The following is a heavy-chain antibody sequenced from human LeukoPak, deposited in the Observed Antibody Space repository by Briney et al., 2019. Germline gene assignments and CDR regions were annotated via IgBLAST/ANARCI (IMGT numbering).Heavy chain of an antibody. V-gene: IGHV3-30*04. Sequence: GGSLRLSCTASGFTFTSYAIHWVRQAPGKGLEWVAVMSYDGSNERYADSVKGRFTISRDNSKNTVYLQMNSLRDDDTAVYYCARDSHRSGHSVRWFDPWGQGTLVTVSS. D-gene: IGHD4-23*01. CDR2: MSYDGSNE. CDR1: GFTFTSYA. CDR3: ARDSHRSGHSVRWFDP. J-gene: IGHJ5*02.